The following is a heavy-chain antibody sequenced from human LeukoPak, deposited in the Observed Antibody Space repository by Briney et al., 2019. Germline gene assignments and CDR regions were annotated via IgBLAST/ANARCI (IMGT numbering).Heavy chain of an antibody. V-gene: IGHV3-30*03. CDR2: VSYDGRNQ. J-gene: IGHJ5*02. D-gene: IGHD2-2*01. CDR1: GFTFSSYG. CDR3: ARDDCTTTTCHGS. Sequence: PGRSLSLSCAASGFTFSSYGMHWVRQAPGKGLEWVAAVSYDGRNQYYADSVKGRFTISRDSSKNTVYLQMSSLRAEDTAVYYCARDDCTTTTCHGSWGQGTLVTVSS.